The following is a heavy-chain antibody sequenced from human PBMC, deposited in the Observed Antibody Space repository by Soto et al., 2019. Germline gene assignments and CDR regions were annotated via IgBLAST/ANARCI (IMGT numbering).Heavy chain of an antibody. CDR2: INHSGST. CDR1: GGSFSGYY. Sequence: SETLSLTXAVYGGSFSGYYWSWIRQPPGKGLEWIGEINHSGSTNYNPSLKSRVTISVDTSKNQFSLKLSSVTAADTAVYYCARGNYDFWSGYYTRYYFDYWGQGTLVTVSS. CDR3: ARGNYDFWSGYYTRYYFDY. V-gene: IGHV4-34*01. D-gene: IGHD3-3*01. J-gene: IGHJ4*02.